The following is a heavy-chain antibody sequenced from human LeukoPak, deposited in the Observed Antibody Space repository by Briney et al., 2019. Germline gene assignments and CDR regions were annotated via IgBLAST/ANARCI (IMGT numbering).Heavy chain of an antibody. Sequence: SETLSLTCTVSGGSISSYYWSWVRQPPGKGLEWIFYMYYSGSTNYKTSLKSRVTISVDTSKKKFSRKLRCVAAAETTVYYCARHVPAMIDYWGQGTLVTVSS. D-gene: IGHD3-22*01. V-gene: IGHV4-59*08. CDR2: MYYSGST. CDR1: GGSISSYY. J-gene: IGHJ4*02. CDR3: ARHVPAMIDY.